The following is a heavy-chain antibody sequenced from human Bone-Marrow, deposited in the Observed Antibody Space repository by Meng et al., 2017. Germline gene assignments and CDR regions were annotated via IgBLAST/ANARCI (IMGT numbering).Heavy chain of an antibody. CDR3: ARVTPASHYYGSGTYIGFDY. V-gene: IGHV3-48*03. Sequence: GESLKIPCAASGFTFSHYEMNWVRQAPGKGLEWVSYIGSSGKTIYYADSVKGRFTISRDNAKNSLYLQMNSLRAEDTAVYYCARVTPASHYYGSGTYIGFDYWGQGTLVTVSS. CDR2: IGSSGKTI. CDR1: GFTFSHYE. D-gene: IGHD3-10*01. J-gene: IGHJ4*02.